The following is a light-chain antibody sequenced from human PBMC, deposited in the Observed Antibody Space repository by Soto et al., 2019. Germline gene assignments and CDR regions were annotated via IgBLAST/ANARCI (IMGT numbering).Light chain of an antibody. Sequence: QSALTQPASVSGSPGLSITISCTGTTSDVGSYNYVSWYQQHPGKAPKLMIYEVSKRPSGVSNRFSGSKSGNTASLTISGRQAEDEAEYYCSSYTSSSAPGVFGGGTKLTVL. CDR2: EVS. CDR3: SSYTSSSAPGV. J-gene: IGLJ3*02. V-gene: IGLV2-14*01. CDR1: TSDVGSYNY.